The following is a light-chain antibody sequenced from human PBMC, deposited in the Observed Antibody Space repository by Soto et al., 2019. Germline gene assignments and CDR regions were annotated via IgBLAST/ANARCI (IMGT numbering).Light chain of an antibody. J-gene: IGKJ2*01. CDR1: ESVGSY. Sequence: EIVMTQSPATLSVSLGDRATLSCRASESVGSYLAWYQQKPGQAPRLLIYGASTRATGIPARFSGSGSETDSTLTICSLQSEDFAVYYCQQYDSWPPSYTFGQGTKLEIK. CDR3: QQYDSWPPSYT. V-gene: IGKV3-15*01. CDR2: GAS.